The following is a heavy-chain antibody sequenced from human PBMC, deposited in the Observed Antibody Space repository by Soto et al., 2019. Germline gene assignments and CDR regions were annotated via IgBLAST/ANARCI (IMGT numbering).Heavy chain of an antibody. CDR1: RFTFSSYA. CDR3: AKEGGSYSFYFDH. CDR2: ISGSGGNT. J-gene: IGHJ4*02. D-gene: IGHD1-26*01. V-gene: IGHV3-23*01. Sequence: EVQLSESGGGLVQPGGSLRLSCAASRFTFSSYAMNWVRQAPGKGLEWVSGISGSGGNTYYADSAKSRFTISRDNSKNTLFLQMNSLRAEDTAVYYCAKEGGSYSFYFDHWGQGTLVTVSS.